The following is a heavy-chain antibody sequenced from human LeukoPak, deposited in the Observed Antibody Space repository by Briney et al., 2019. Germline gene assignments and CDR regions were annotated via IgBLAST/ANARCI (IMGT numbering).Heavy chain of an antibody. J-gene: IGHJ4*02. CDR3: ARYYYDSSGSRFDY. D-gene: IGHD3-22*01. V-gene: IGHV1-69*04. CDR2: IIPILGIA. Sequence: SVKVSCHASGGTFSTYAISWVRQAPGQGLEWMGRIIPILGIANYAQKFQGRVTITADKSTSTAYMELSSLRSEDTAVYYCARYYYDSSGSRFDYWGEGTLVTVSS. CDR1: GGTFSTYA.